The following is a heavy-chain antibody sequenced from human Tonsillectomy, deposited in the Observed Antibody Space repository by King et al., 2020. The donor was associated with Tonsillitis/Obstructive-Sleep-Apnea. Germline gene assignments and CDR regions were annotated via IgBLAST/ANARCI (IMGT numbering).Heavy chain of an antibody. Sequence: QLQESGPGLVKPSETLSLTCTVSGGSISSSSYYWGWIRQPPGKGLEWIGSIYYSGSTYYNPSLKSRVTISVDTSKNQFSLKLSSVTAADTAVYYCARHWGGWYGHGFDYWGQGTLVTVSS. CDR2: IYYSGST. J-gene: IGHJ4*02. CDR3: ARHWGGWYGHGFDY. D-gene: IGHD6-19*01. V-gene: IGHV4-39*01. CDR1: GGSISSSSYY.